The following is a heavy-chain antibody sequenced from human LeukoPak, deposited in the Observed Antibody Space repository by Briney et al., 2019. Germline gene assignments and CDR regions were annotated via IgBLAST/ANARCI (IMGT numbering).Heavy chain of an antibody. CDR1: GGTFSSYA. Sequence: SVKVSCKASGGTFSSYAISWVRQAPGQGLEWMGGIIPIFGTANYAQKFQGRVTITADKSTSTAYMELSSLRSEDTAVYYCAREAYASGSFRTDYYYMDVWGKGTTVTVSS. CDR2: IIPIFGTA. CDR3: AREAYASGSFRTDYYYMDV. D-gene: IGHD3-10*01. V-gene: IGHV1-69*06. J-gene: IGHJ6*03.